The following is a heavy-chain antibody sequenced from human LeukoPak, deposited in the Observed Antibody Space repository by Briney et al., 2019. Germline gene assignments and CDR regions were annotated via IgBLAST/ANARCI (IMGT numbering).Heavy chain of an antibody. Sequence: SGGSLRLSCAASGFTFSSYSMNWVRQVPGKGLEWVSGISGNSDTIGYADSVKGRFITSRDNAKNSLYLQMYSLRAEDTALYYCAKDRGPGSGYYYGMDVWGRGTTVTVSS. CDR2: ISGNSDTI. CDR1: GFTFSSYS. CDR3: AKDRGPGSGYYYGMDV. V-gene: IGHV3-9*01. J-gene: IGHJ6*02. D-gene: IGHD6-13*01.